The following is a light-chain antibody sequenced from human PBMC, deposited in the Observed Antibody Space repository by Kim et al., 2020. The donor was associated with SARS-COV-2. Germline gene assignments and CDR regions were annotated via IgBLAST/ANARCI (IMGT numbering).Light chain of an antibody. V-gene: IGKV1-39*01. CDR2: GAS. CDR1: QSISNY. CDR3: QQSYSTPYT. J-gene: IGKJ2*01. Sequence: GDRVTITCRASQSISNYLNWYQQKPGKDPKVLIYGASSLQSGVTSRFSGSGSGTDFTFTISSLQPEDFATYYCQQSYSTPYTFGQGTKLEI.